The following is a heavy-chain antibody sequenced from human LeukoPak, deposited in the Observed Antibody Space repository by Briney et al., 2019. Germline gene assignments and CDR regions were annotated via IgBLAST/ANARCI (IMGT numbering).Heavy chain of an antibody. D-gene: IGHD1-26*01. Sequence: KSSETLSLTCTVSGGSISSYYWSWIRQPPGKGLEWIGSIYYSGSTNYNPSFKSRVTISEDTPKNHFSLKLSSVTVADTAVYYCSSGSGSYLSDIWGQGTMVTVSS. V-gene: IGHV4-59*08. CDR3: SSGSGSYLSDI. CDR2: IYYSGST. CDR1: GGSISSYY. J-gene: IGHJ3*02.